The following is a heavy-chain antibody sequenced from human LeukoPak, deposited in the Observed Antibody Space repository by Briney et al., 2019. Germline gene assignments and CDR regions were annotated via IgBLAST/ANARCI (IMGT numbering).Heavy chain of an antibody. CDR1: GYTFSNYG. D-gene: IGHD7-27*01. V-gene: IGHV1-18*01. Sequence: ASVKVSCKASGYTFSNYGVTWVRQAPGQGLEWMGWISADNNNTNYAQKIQGRVTMTTDRSTSTAYMELRSLRSEDTAMYYCASNPPRTGDFNYWGQGALVTVSS. CDR3: ASNPPRTGDFNY. J-gene: IGHJ4*02. CDR2: ISADNNNT.